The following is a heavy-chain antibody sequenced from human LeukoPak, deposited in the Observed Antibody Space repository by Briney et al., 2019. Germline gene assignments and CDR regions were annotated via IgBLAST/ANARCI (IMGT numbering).Heavy chain of an antibody. CDR1: GHIRSGSYY. CDR2: IYVSGST. Sequence: SETLSLTCTVSGHIRSGSYYWSWLRQPAGKGLGWIGHIYVSGSTNYNPSLKGRVTISVDTSKNQFSLKLSPVTAADTAVYYCERHYHNNGWYHDAFDIWGQGTRVTVS. J-gene: IGHJ3*02. CDR3: ERHYHNNGWYHDAFDI. D-gene: IGHD6-19*01. V-gene: IGHV4-61*10.